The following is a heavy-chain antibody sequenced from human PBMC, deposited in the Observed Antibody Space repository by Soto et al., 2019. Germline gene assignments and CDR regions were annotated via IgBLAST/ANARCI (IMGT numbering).Heavy chain of an antibody. D-gene: IGHD2-2*01. J-gene: IGHJ5*02. CDR3: AKSKYCSSTSCYPGGNWFDP. CDR2: ISGSGGST. CDR1: GFTFSSYA. V-gene: IGHV3-23*01. Sequence: GGSLRLSCAASGFTFSSYAMSWVRQAPGKGLEWVSAISGSGGSTYYADSVKGRFTISRDNSKNTLYLQMNSLRAEDTAVYYCAKSKYCSSTSCYPGGNWFDPWGQGTLVTVSS.